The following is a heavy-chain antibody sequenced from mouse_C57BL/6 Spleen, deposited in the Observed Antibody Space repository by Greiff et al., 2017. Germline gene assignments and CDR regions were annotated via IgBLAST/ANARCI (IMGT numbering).Heavy chain of an antibody. V-gene: IGHV1-82*01. CDR2: IYPGDGDT. CDR1: GYAFSSSW. J-gene: IGHJ2*01. CDR3: ARSYYSNYVGYFDY. Sequence: VQLKESGPELVKPGASVKISCKASGYAFSSSWMNWVKQRPGKGLEWIGRIYPGDGDTNYNGKFKGKATLTADKSSSTAYMQLSSLTSDDSAVYFCARSYYSNYVGYFDYWGQGTTLTVSS. D-gene: IGHD2-5*01.